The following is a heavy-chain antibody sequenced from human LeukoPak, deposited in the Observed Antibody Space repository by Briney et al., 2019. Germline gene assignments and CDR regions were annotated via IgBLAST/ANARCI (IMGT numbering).Heavy chain of an antibody. V-gene: IGHV4-59*06. Sequence: PSETLSLTCTVSGGSISSYYWSWIRQPPGKGLEWIGYIYYSGSTYYNPSLKSRVTISVDTSKNQFSLKLSSVTAADTAVYYCARSGYYDSLFDYWGQGTLVTVSS. CDR3: ARSGYYDSLFDY. D-gene: IGHD3-22*01. J-gene: IGHJ4*02. CDR1: GGSISSYY. CDR2: IYYSGST.